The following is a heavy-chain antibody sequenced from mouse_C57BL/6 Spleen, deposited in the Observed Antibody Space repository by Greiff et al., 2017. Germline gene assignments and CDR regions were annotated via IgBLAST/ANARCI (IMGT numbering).Heavy chain of an antibody. Sequence: QVQLQQSGAELARPGASVKLSCKASGYTFTSYGISWVKQRTGQGLEWIGEIYPRSGNTYYNEKFKGKATLTADKSSSTAYMELRSLTSEDSAVYFCAGCGDYDGGTYAMDYWGQGTSVTVSS. D-gene: IGHD2-4*01. CDR3: AGCGDYDGGTYAMDY. J-gene: IGHJ4*01. CDR1: GYTFTSYG. V-gene: IGHV1-81*01. CDR2: IYPRSGNT.